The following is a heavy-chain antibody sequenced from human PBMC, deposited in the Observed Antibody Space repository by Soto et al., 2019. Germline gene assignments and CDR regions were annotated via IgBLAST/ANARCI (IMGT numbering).Heavy chain of an antibody. Sequence: QVQLQESGPGLVKPSQTLSLTCTVSGGSISSGDYYWSWIRQPPGKGLEWMGYIYYSGSTYYNPSLRSGVTLSVDTSKTQCSLKLCSVTAPDTAVYYCARSTLLYGDYYPPYFQHWGQGTLVTVSS. V-gene: IGHV4-30-4*01. D-gene: IGHD4-17*01. CDR3: ARSTLLYGDYYPPYFQH. J-gene: IGHJ1*01. CDR2: IYYSGST. CDR1: GGSISSGDYY.